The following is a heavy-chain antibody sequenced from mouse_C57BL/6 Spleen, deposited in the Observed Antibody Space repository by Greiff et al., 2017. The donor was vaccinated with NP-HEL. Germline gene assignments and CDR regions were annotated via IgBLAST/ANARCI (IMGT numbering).Heavy chain of an antibody. V-gene: IGHV1-85*01. D-gene: IGHD1-1*01. CDR2: IYPRDGST. CDR3: ARSLPYYYGSSYGYFDV. Sequence: LEESGPELVKPGASVKLSCKASGYTFTSYDINWVKQRPGQGLEWIGWIYPRDGSTKYNEKFKGKATLTVDTSSSTAYMGLHSLTSEDSAVYFCARSLPYYYGSSYGYFDVWGTGTTVTVSS. J-gene: IGHJ1*03. CDR1: GYTFTSYD.